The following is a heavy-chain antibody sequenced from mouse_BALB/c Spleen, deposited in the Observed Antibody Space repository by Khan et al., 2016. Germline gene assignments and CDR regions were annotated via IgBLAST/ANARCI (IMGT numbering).Heavy chain of an antibody. CDR2: INTYSGES. D-gene: IGHD1-1*01. V-gene: IGHV9-3-1*01. J-gene: IGHJ1*01. Sequence: QIQLVQSGPELKKPGKTVKISCKASGYTFTNYGMNWVKQAPGKGLKWMGWINTYSGESTYADDFKGRFAFSLENTANTAYLQIKKLTNADTATYFFARYRYYYGSITYFDVWTAGTTVTVSS. CDR3: ARYRYYYGSITYFDV. CDR1: GYTFTNYG.